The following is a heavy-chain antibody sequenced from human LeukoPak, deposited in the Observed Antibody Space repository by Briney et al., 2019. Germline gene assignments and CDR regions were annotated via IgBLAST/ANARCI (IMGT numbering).Heavy chain of an antibody. J-gene: IGHJ4*02. CDR3: ASEPPYYYDSSGYYSGDY. V-gene: IGHV3-23*01. CDR2: ISGSGGST. D-gene: IGHD3-22*01. Sequence: GGSLRLSCAASGFTFSSYAMSWVRQAPGKGLEWVSAISGSGGSTYYADSVKGRFTISRDNSKNTLYLQMNSLRAEDTAVYYCASEPPYYYDSSGYYSGDYWGQGTLVTVSS. CDR1: GFTFSSYA.